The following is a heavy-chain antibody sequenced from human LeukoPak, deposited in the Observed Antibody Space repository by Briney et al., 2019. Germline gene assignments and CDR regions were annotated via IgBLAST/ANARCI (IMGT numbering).Heavy chain of an antibody. CDR3: ARVPSDIVVVEPATPDF. Sequence: AGGSLRLSCAASGFTFSSFSMNWVRQAPRKGLEWVSSISSRSSYIYYADSVKGRFTISRDNAKNSLYLQMNSLRAEDTAVYYCARVPSDIVVVEPATPDFWGQGTLVTVSS. D-gene: IGHD2-15*01. CDR2: ISSRSSYI. V-gene: IGHV3-21*01. J-gene: IGHJ4*02. CDR1: GFTFSSFS.